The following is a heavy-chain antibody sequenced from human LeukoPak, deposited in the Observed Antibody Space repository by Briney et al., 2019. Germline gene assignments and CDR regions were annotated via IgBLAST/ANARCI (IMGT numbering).Heavy chain of an antibody. D-gene: IGHD5-12*01. Sequence: GGSLRLSCAASGFTFSSYEMNWVRQAPGKGLEWVSYISGSGRTVSYADSVKGRFTISRDNAKNSLYLQMNSLRVEDTAVYHCARGGLYGYDVFDYWGQGTLVTVSS. CDR1: GFTFSSYE. CDR2: ISGSGRTV. J-gene: IGHJ4*02. V-gene: IGHV3-48*03. CDR3: ARGGLYGYDVFDY.